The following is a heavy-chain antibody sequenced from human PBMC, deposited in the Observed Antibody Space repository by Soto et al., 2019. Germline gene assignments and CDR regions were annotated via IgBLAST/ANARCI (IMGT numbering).Heavy chain of an antibody. J-gene: IGHJ3*02. CDR3: ARGDYDCWSGYYRNHEAFDI. CDR2: ISAYNGNT. Sequence: ASVKVSCKASGYTFTNYGIGWVRQAPGQGLEWMGWISAYNGNTNYAQKFQGRVTMTTDKPTSTAYMELSSLRSEDTAVYYCARGDYDCWSGYYRNHEAFDIWGQGTMVTVSS. CDR1: GYTFTNYG. V-gene: IGHV1-18*01. D-gene: IGHD3-3*01.